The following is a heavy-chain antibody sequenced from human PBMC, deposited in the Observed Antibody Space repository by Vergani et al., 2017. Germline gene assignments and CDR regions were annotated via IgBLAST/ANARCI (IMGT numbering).Heavy chain of an antibody. CDR1: GGSVSSGSYY. CDR2: IYYSGST. Sequence: QVQLQESGPGLVKPSETLSLTCTVSGGSVSSGSYYWSWIRQPPGKGLEWIGYIYYSGSTNYNPPLKSRVTISVDTSKNQFSLKLSSVTAADTAVYYCARSRYSSGWYPDWFDPWGQGTLVTVSS. D-gene: IGHD6-19*01. V-gene: IGHV4-61*01. CDR3: ARSRYSSGWYPDWFDP. J-gene: IGHJ5*02.